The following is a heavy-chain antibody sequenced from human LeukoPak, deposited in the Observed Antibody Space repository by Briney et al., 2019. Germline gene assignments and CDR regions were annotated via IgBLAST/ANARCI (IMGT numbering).Heavy chain of an antibody. CDR1: GDSISSYY. CDR3: ARDYYDSSGYSYYFDY. V-gene: IGHV4-4*07. CDR2: IYTSGST. J-gene: IGHJ4*02. D-gene: IGHD3-22*01. Sequence: SETLSLTCTVSGDSISSYYWSWIRQPAGKGLEWIGRIYTSGSTNYNPSLKSRVTMSVDTSKNQFSLKLSSVTAADTAVYYCARDYYDSSGYSYYFDYWGQGTLVTVSS.